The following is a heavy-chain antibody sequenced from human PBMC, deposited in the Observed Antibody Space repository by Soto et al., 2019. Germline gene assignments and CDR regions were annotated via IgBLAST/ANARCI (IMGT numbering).Heavy chain of an antibody. J-gene: IGHJ5*02. CDR3: AHSLGEDWFDP. CDR1: GFSLTTSGVG. D-gene: IGHD3-16*01. V-gene: IGHV2-5*01. CDR2: IYWYDDK. Sequence: QITLKESGPTLVKSTQTLTLTCTFSGFSLTTSGVGVGWIRQPPGKALEWLALIYWYDDKRYSPSLKSRLTITKDTSKTQSVLMMTNMDPVDTATYYRAHSLGEDWFDPWGQGTLDTVSS.